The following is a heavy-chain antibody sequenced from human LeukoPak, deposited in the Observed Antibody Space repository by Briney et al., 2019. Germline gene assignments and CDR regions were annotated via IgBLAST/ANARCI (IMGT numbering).Heavy chain of an antibody. J-gene: IGHJ4*02. D-gene: IGHD6-6*01. CDR2: ISHTRST. Sequence: PSETLSLTCTVSGASISSSSYFWGWIRQPPGKGLEWIGSISHTRSTYYNPSLKSRVTISVDTSKNQFSLNLISVTAADTAVYYCASGFSSSPYFDYWGQGTLVTVSS. CDR1: GASISSSSYF. CDR3: ASGFSSSPYFDY. V-gene: IGHV4-39*01.